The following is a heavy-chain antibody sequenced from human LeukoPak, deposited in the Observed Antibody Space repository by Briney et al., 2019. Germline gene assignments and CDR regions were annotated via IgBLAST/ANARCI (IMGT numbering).Heavy chain of an antibody. V-gene: IGHV1-8*02. CDR3: ARGGYDYGDPLDY. D-gene: IGHD4-17*01. CDR1: GYTFTGYY. Sequence: ASVKVSCKASGYTFTGYYMHWVRQATGQGLEWMGWMNPNSGNTGYAQKFQGRVTMTRNTSISTAYMELSSLRSEDTAVYYCARGGYDYGDPLDYWGQGTLVTVSS. J-gene: IGHJ4*02. CDR2: MNPNSGNT.